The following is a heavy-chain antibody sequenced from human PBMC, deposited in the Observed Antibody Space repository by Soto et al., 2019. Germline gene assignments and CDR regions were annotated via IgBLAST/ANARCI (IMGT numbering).Heavy chain of an antibody. CDR3: AEDRIPMTAQNCMGC. CDR1: GYTFTSYG. D-gene: IGHD3-22*01. J-gene: IGHJ6*02. V-gene: IGHV1-18*04. CDR2: ISAYNGNT. Sequence: ASVKVSCKASGYTFTSYGISWVRQAPGQGLEWMGWISAYNGNTNYAQKLQGRVTMTTDTATSTAYMELRSLRSDDTAVCYCAEDRIPMTAQNCMGCCGQGTRGTVSS.